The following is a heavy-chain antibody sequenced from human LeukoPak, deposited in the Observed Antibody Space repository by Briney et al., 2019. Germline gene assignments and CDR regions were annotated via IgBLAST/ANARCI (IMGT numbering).Heavy chain of an antibody. CDR3: ARAPRTVLTFDY. Sequence: PSETLSLTCTVSGGPISSSSYYWGWIRQPPGKGLEWIGSIYYSGSTYYNPSLKSRVTISVDTSKNQFSLKLSSVTAADTAVYYCARAPRTVLTFDYWGQGTLVTVSS. CDR2: IYYSGST. CDR1: GGPISSSSYY. V-gene: IGHV4-39*01. J-gene: IGHJ4*02. D-gene: IGHD4-17*01.